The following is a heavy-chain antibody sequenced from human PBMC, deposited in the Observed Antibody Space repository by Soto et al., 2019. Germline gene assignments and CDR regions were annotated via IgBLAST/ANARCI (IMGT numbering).Heavy chain of an antibody. Sequence: QITLKESGPTLVKPTQTLTLTCTFSGFSLSTSGVGVGWIRQPPGKALEWLALIYWNDDKRYSPSLKSRLTITKDTSKNQVVLTMTNMDPVDTATSYCAHSTVSGSYFPSWYFDLWGRGTLFTVSA. CDR3: AHSTVSGSYFPSWYFDL. CDR2: IYWNDDK. CDR1: GFSLSTSGVG. D-gene: IGHD1-26*01. V-gene: IGHV2-5*01. J-gene: IGHJ2*01.